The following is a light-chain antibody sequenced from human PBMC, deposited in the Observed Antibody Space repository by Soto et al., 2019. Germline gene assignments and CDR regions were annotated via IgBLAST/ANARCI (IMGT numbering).Light chain of an antibody. V-gene: IGKV3-11*01. CDR1: QSVRRY. Sequence: EIVLTQSPATLSLSPGERATLSCRASQSVRRYLAWYQQKPGQAPRLLIYDASNRATGIPARFSGSGSGTDFTLTISSLQPEDFATYYCQQSYSTPITFGQGRRLEIK. CDR3: QQSYSTPIT. J-gene: IGKJ5*01. CDR2: DAS.